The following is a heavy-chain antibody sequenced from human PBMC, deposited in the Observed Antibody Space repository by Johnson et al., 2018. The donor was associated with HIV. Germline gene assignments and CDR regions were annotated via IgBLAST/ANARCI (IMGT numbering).Heavy chain of an antibody. CDR3: ARVLGGGITGTTGDAFDI. Sequence: QVQLVESGGGVVRPGGSLRLSCAASGFTFSDYYMSWIRQAPGKGLAWISYISSSVSTIYYADSVKGRFTISRDNAKNSLYLQMNSLRAEDTAVYYCARVLGGGITGTTGDAFDIWGQGTMVTVSS. CDR2: ISSSVSTI. D-gene: IGHD1-7*01. J-gene: IGHJ3*02. V-gene: IGHV3-11*04. CDR1: GFTFSDYY.